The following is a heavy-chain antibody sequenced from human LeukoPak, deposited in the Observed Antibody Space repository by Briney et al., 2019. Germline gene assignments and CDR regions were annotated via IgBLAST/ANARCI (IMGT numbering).Heavy chain of an antibody. D-gene: IGHD1-26*01. V-gene: IGHV4-61*01. CDR1: GGSVNSGSCY. J-gene: IGHJ3*02. CDR2: MYYSGST. CDR3: ARELSPWASGSPGAFDI. Sequence: SEPLSLTCTVSGGSVNSGSCYWSWIRQPPGKGLEWIRYMYYSGSTNYNPPLKSRVTISVDTSKNQFSLKLSSVTAAGTAVYYCARELSPWASGSPGAFDIWGQGTMVTVSS.